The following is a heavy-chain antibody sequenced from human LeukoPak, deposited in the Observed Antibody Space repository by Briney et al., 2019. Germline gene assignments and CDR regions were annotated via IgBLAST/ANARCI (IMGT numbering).Heavy chain of an antibody. Sequence: GGSLRLSCAVSGITLSNYGMSWVRQAPGKGLEWVAGISGSGGTTNYADSVKGRFTISRDNPKNTLFLHMNSLRAEDTAVYFCAKRGVVIRVILVGFHKEAYYFDSWGQGALVAVSS. D-gene: IGHD3-22*01. J-gene: IGHJ4*02. CDR1: GITLSNYG. V-gene: IGHV3-23*01. CDR3: AKRGVVIRVILVGFHKEAYYFDS. CDR2: ISGSGGTT.